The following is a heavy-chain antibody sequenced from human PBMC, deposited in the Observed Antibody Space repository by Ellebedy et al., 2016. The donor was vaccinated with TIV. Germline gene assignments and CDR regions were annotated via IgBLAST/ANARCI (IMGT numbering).Heavy chain of an antibody. D-gene: IGHD4-17*01. CDR1: GGTFSSYA. V-gene: IGHV1-69*05. J-gene: IGHJ6*02. CDR3: ARDTPNNDYGDYDYYGMDV. Sequence: SVKVSCXASGGTFSSYAISWVRQAPGQGLEWMGGIIPIFGTANYAQKFQGRIRMTTDTSRKTAYMELASLRSDDTAVYYCARDTPNNDYGDYDYYGMDVWGQGTTVTVSS. CDR2: IIPIFGTA.